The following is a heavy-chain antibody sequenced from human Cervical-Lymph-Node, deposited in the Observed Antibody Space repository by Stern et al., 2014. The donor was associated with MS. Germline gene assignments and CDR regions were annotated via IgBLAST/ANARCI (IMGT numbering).Heavy chain of an antibody. CDR1: GYAFSSYA. J-gene: IGHJ6*02. D-gene: IGHD2/OR15-2a*01. CDR2: INGGNGNT. Sequence: QVQLGQSGAEVKKPGASVKVSCKASGYAFSSYAIHWVRQAPGQSLEWMGWINGGNGNTKYSQKFQGRVTFTRDTSARTAYMELSSLRSEDTAVYYCARSIEYTYYYYGLDVWGPGTTVTVSS. V-gene: IGHV1-3*01. CDR3: ARSIEYTYYYYGLDV.